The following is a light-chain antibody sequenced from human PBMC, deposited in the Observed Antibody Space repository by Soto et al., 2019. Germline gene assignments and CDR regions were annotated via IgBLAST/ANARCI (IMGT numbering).Light chain of an antibody. V-gene: IGKV1-5*01. Sequence: DIQMTQSPSTLSASVGDRVTISCRASQTISNWLAWYQQKPGKAPKLLIYDASSLESGVPSRFSGSGSGTKFTLTIASLQPDDFATYYCQQYETFSGTFGPGTKVDNK. CDR3: QQYETFSGT. J-gene: IGKJ1*01. CDR1: QTISNW. CDR2: DAS.